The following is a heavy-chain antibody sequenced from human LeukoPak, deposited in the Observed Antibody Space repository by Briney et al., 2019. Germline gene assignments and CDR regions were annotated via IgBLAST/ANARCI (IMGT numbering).Heavy chain of an antibody. CDR3: ARLRRDINDWYADDC. Sequence: SGTLSLTCSISGGSVNTYYWSWIRQSAGKGLEWIGRIPITEGTNYNPSLKSRVSRSGDASKNQVSLTLGSVTAADTTVYYCARLRRDINDWYADDCWGQGTLVTVSS. CDR2: IPITEGT. CDR1: GGSVNTYY. V-gene: IGHV4-4*07. D-gene: IGHD6-19*01. J-gene: IGHJ4*02.